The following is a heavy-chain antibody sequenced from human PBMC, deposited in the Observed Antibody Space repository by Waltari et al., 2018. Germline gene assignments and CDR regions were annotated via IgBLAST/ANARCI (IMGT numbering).Heavy chain of an antibody. D-gene: IGHD6-13*01. J-gene: IGHJ4*02. CDR1: GYSISSGYY. CDR3: ARHVIGIAAAGEPFDY. V-gene: IGHV4-38-2*01. Sequence: QVQLQESGPGLVKPSETLSLTCAVSGYSISSGYYWGWIRKPPGKGLEWIGSIYHSGSTYYNPSLKSRVTISVDTSKNQFSLKLSSVTAADTAVYYCARHVIGIAAAGEPFDYWGQGTLVTVSS. CDR2: IYHSGST.